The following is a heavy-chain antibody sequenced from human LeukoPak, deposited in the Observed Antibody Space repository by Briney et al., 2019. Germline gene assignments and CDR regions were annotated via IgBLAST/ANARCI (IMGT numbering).Heavy chain of an antibody. CDR2: IYHSGST. CDR1: GGSFSGYY. CDR3: ARSDYDFWSGSNWFDP. Sequence: SETLSLTCAVYGGSFSGYYWGWIRQPPGKGLEWIGSIYHSGSTYYNPSLKSRVTISVDTSKNQFSLKLSSVTAADTAVYYCARSDYDFWSGSNWFDPWGQGTLVTVSS. J-gene: IGHJ5*02. D-gene: IGHD3-3*01. V-gene: IGHV4-38-2*01.